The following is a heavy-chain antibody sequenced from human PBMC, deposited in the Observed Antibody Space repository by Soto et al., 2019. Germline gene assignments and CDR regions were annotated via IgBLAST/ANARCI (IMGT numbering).Heavy chain of an antibody. CDR3: ARAHGYYYYYGMDV. J-gene: IGHJ6*02. CDR1: GGSISSGGYS. V-gene: IGHV4-30-2*01. Sequence: PSETLSLTCAVSGGSISSGGYSWSWIRQPPGKGLEWIGYIYHSGSTYYNPSLTSRVTISVDRSKNQFSLKLSSVTAADTAVYYCARAHGYYYYYGMDVWGQGTTVTVSS. CDR2: IYHSGST.